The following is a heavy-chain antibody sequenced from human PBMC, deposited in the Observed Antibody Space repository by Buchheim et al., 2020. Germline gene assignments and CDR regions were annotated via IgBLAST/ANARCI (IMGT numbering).Heavy chain of an antibody. V-gene: IGHV4-59*01. CDR2: IYYSGST. CDR1: GGSISSYY. D-gene: IGHD3-22*01. Sequence: QVQLQESGPGLVKPSETLSLTCTVSGGSISSYYWSWIRQPPGKGLEWIGYIYYSGSTNYNPSLKSRVTISVDTSKNQFSLKLSSVTAADTAVYYCARVVVITTGGVVFDYWGQGTL. J-gene: IGHJ4*02. CDR3: ARVVVITTGGVVFDY.